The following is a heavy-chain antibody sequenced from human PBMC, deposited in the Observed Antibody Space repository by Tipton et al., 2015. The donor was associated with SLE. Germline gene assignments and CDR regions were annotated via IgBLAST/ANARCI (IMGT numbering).Heavy chain of an antibody. CDR3: ATHEGYSSSAPDI. CDR2: IYYSGST. J-gene: IGHJ3*02. CDR1: GGSISSSSYY. Sequence: TLFLTCAVSGGSISSSSYYWGWIRQPPGKGLEWIGSIYYSGSTYYNPSLKSRVTISVDTSKNQFSLKLSSVTAADTAVYYCATHEGYSSSAPDIWGQGTMVTVSS. D-gene: IGHD6-6*01. V-gene: IGHV4-39*07.